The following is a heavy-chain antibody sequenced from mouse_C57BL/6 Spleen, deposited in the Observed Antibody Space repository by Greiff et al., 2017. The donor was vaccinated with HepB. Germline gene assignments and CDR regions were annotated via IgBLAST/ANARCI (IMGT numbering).Heavy chain of an antibody. CDR3: ARPGYSNYVEYWYFDV. CDR2: ISSGSSTI. V-gene: IGHV5-17*01. CDR1: GFTFSDYG. D-gene: IGHD2-5*01. Sequence: DVMLVESGGGLVKPGGSLKLSCAASGFTFSDYGMHWVRQAPEKGLEWVAYISSGSSTIYYADTVKGRFTISRDNAKNTLFLQMTSLRSEDTAMYYCARPGYSNYVEYWYFDVWGTGTTVTVSS. J-gene: IGHJ1*03.